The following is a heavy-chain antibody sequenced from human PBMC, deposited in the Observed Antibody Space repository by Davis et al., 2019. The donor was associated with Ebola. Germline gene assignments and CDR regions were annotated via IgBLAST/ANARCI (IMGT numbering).Heavy chain of an antibody. D-gene: IGHD6-6*01. Sequence: SETLSLTCTVSNFSFSSGYHWGWIRQPPGKGLEWIGTIYDSGTTDYNPSLKSRANISVDTSKNQFSLKLRSVTAADTAVYFCARLSGLFSSSSGALYFDLWGRGTLVSVSS. V-gene: IGHV4-38-2*02. CDR1: NFSFSSGYH. J-gene: IGHJ2*01. CDR3: ARLSGLFSSSSGALYFDL. CDR2: IYDSGTT.